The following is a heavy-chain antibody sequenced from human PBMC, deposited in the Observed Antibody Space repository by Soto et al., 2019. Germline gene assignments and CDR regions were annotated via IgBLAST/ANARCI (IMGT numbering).Heavy chain of an antibody. Sequence: GGSLRLSCAASGFTFSSYAMSWVRQAPGKGLEWVSAISGSGGSTYYADSVKGRFTISRDNSKNTLYLQMNSLRAEDTDVYYCAKRSRLGYCSGGSCYPVDYWGQGTLVTVSS. CDR3: AKRSRLGYCSGGSCYPVDY. CDR2: ISGSGGST. CDR1: GFTFSSYA. D-gene: IGHD2-15*01. V-gene: IGHV3-23*01. J-gene: IGHJ4*02.